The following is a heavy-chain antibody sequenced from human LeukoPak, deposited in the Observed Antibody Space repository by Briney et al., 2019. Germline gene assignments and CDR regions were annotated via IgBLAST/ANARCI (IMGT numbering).Heavy chain of an antibody. V-gene: IGHV3-23*01. D-gene: IGHD1-7*01. CDR2: ISGSGGST. Sequence: GGSLRLSCAASGFTFSSYTMSWLRQAPGKGLECVSAISGSGGSTYYAVSVKGRFTISRDNSKNTLYLQMNSLRAEDTAVYYCAEGIWNYVSQGDYFYYWGQGTLVTVSS. J-gene: IGHJ4*02. CDR3: AEGIWNYVSQGDYFYY. CDR1: GFTFSSYT.